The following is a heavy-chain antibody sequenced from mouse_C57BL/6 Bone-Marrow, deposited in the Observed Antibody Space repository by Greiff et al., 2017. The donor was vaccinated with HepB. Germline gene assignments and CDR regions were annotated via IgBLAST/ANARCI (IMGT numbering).Heavy chain of an antibody. CDR1: GFTFSDFY. J-gene: IGHJ1*03. D-gene: IGHD4-1*01. Sequence: EVQLVESGGGLVQSGRSLRLSCATSGFTFSDFYMEWVRQAPGKGLEWIAASRNKANDYTTEYSASVKGRFIVSRDTSQSILYLQMNALRAEDTAIYYCARDPNWDGYWYFDVWGTGTTVTVSS. CDR2: SRNKANDYTT. CDR3: ARDPNWDGYWYFDV. V-gene: IGHV7-1*01.